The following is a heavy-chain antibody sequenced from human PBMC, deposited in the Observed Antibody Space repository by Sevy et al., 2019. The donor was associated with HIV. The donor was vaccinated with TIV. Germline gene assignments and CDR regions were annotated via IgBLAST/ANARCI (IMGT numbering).Heavy chain of an antibody. V-gene: IGHV3-23*01. CDR3: ARDRATSATGTLFDY. D-gene: IGHD3-9*01. CDR1: GFTSSSYA. J-gene: IGHJ4*02. CDR2: LSDSGVST. Sequence: GGSLRLSCAASGFTSSSYAMSWVRQPPGRGLEWVSTLSDSGVSTYNADSVKGRFTNSRDNSKNIPYLQMNSLRAEDTAVYYCARDRATSATGTLFDYWGQGTLVTVSS.